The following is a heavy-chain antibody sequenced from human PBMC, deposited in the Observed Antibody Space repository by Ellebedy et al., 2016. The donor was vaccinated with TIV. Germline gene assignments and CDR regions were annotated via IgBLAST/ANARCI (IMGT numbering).Heavy chain of an antibody. CDR2: VNSGEAK. Sequence: PGGSLRLSCAASGFTLSDFRMTWVRQAPGKGLEWVSHVNSGEAKSYADSVKGRFTISRDNAKNSLYLQMNSLRAEDTAVYYCTRDPDGDYDFDYWGQGTLVTVSS. V-gene: IGHV3-69-1*01. CDR3: TRDPDGDYDFDY. J-gene: IGHJ4*02. CDR1: GFTLSDFR. D-gene: IGHD4-17*01.